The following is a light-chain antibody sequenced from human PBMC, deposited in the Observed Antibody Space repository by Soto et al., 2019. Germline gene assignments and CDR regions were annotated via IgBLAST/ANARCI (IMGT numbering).Light chain of an antibody. CDR2: SNS. V-gene: IGLV1-44*01. Sequence: QSVLTQPPSASGTPGQRVTISCSGSTSNIGNNAVNWYQHLPGTAPKLLIYSNSQRPSGVPDRFSGSKSGTSASLAISGLQSDDEADYYCTAWDGSLEGFVFGAGTKLTVL. CDR3: TAWDGSLEGFV. CDR1: TSNIGNNA. J-gene: IGLJ1*01.